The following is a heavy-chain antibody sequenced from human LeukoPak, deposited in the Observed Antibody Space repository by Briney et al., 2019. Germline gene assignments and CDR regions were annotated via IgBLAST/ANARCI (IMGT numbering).Heavy chain of an antibody. CDR3: ARENSYDSSGYPFDY. CDR1: GFTFSSYW. D-gene: IGHD3-22*01. CDR2: IKQDESEK. Sequence: GGSLRLSCAASGFTFSSYWMSWVRQAPGKGLEWVANIKQDESEKYYVDSVKGRFTISRDNAKNSLYLQMNSLSAEDTAVYYCARENSYDSSGYPFDYWGQGTLVTVSS. J-gene: IGHJ4*02. V-gene: IGHV3-7*01.